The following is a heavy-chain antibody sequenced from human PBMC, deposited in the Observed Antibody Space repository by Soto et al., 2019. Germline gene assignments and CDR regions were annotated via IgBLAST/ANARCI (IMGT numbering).Heavy chain of an antibody. V-gene: IGHV3-23*01. J-gene: IGHJ4*02. CDR2: ISGSGGST. CDR3: AKSKMRATTLDY. CDR1: GFTFSSYA. Sequence: GGSLRLSXAASGFTFSSYAMSWVRQAPGKGLEWVSAISGSGGSTYYADSVKGRFTISRDNSKNTLYLQMNSLRAEDTAVYYCAKSKMRATTLDYWGQGTLVTVSS. D-gene: IGHD1-26*01.